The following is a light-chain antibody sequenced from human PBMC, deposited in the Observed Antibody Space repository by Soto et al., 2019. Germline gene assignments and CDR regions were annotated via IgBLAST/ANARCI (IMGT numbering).Light chain of an antibody. J-gene: IGKJ1*01. CDR3: QQYNNWPWT. Sequence: EIMLTQSPATLSVSPRERASLSCRASQSIQSDLAWYQQKPGQGPRLLIYGASTRATGVPVRFSGSGSGTEFTLTISRLQSEDFALYFCQQYNNWPWTFGQGTKVDIK. CDR1: QSIQSD. V-gene: IGKV3-15*01. CDR2: GAS.